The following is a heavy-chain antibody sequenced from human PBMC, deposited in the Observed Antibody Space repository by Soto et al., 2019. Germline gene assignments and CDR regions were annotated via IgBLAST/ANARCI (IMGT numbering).Heavy chain of an antibody. Sequence: SETLSLTCAVSGGSITSGYFRSWVRQPPGKGLEWIGEIYHSGSTNYNPSLKSRVTISVDKAKNQFSLKLTSVTAGDTAVYYCARGYYYDSSGYFDSWGQGTMVTVYS. CDR3: ARGYYYDSSGYFDS. J-gene: IGHJ4*02. V-gene: IGHV4-4*02. CDR1: GGSITSGYF. CDR2: IYHSGST. D-gene: IGHD3-22*01.